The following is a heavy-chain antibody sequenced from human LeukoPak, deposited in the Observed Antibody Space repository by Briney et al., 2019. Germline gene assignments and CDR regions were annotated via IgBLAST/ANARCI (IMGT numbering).Heavy chain of an antibody. V-gene: IGHV1-69*04. Sequence: ASVKVSCKASGGTFSSYAISWVRQAPGQGLEWMGRIIPILGIANYAQKFQGRVTITADKSTSTAYMELSSLRSEDTAVYYCARYCSGGSRFYGMDVWGQGTTVTVSS. CDR2: IIPILGIA. J-gene: IGHJ6*02. CDR3: ARYCSGGSRFYGMDV. CDR1: GGTFSSYA. D-gene: IGHD2-15*01.